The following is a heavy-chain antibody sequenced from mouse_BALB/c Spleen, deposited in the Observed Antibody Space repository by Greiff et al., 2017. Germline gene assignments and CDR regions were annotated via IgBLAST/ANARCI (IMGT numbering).Heavy chain of an antibody. CDR3: ARVYDGYYPTWFAY. CDR2: IWAGGST. D-gene: IGHD2-3*01. CDR1: GFSLTSYG. J-gene: IGHJ3*01. Sequence: QVQLKESGPGLVAPSQSLSITCTVSGFSLTSYGVHWVRQPPGKGLEWLGVIWAGGSTNYNSALMSRLSISKDNSKSQVFLKMNSLQTDDTAMYYCARVYDGYYPTWFAYWGQGTLVTVSA. V-gene: IGHV2-9*02.